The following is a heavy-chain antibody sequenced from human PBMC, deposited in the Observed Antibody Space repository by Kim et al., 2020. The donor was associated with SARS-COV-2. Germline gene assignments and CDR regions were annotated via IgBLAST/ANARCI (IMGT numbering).Heavy chain of an antibody. CDR3: AKDPSFYGDYPPLLPVERDWSDP. D-gene: IGHD4-17*01. J-gene: IGHJ5*02. CDR2: ISGSGGST. Sequence: GGSLRLSCAASGFTFSSYAMSWVRQAPGKGLEWVSAISGSGGSTYYADSVKGRFTISRDNSKNTLYLQMNSLRAEDTAVYYCAKDPSFYGDYPPLLPVERDWSDPSGQGTLVTVSS. CDR1: GFTFSSYA. V-gene: IGHV3-23*01.